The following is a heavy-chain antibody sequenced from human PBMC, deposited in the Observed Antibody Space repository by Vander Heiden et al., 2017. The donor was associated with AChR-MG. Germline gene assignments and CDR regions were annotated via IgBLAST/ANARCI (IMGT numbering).Heavy chain of an antibody. V-gene: IGHV4-31*03. J-gene: IGHJ3*02. CDR2: IDYSGNG. Sequence: QVQLQESGPGLVKPSQTLSITCTVSAGSFNRGAHYWSWIRQLPGVGLEWIGYIDYSGNGDYNPSLKSRVTMLPDTSKNQFSLRLTSVTAADTGIYYCARNLDSYGHADVFDIWGLGTKVTVSS. CDR3: ARNLDSYGHADVFDI. CDR1: AGSFNRGAHY. D-gene: IGHD3-10*01.